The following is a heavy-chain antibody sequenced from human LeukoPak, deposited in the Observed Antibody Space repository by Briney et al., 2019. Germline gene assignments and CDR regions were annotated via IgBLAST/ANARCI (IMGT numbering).Heavy chain of an antibody. D-gene: IGHD6-19*01. Sequence: GGSLRLSCAASGFTFSSYWMDWVRQAPGKGLVWVSRINGDGSSTNYADSVKGRFTISRDNAKNTLYLQMNSLRAEDTAVYYCARAQGAVAGYYYYYYMDVWGKGTTVTISS. J-gene: IGHJ6*03. CDR1: GFTFSSYW. V-gene: IGHV3-74*01. CDR3: ARAQGAVAGYYYYYYMDV. CDR2: INGDGSST.